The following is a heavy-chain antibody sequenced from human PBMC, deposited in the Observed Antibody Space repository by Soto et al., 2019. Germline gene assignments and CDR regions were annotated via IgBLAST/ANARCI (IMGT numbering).Heavy chain of an antibody. D-gene: IGHD3-3*01. J-gene: IGHJ4*02. CDR1: GFTFSSYA. CDR2: ISGSGGST. CDR3: AKPLLHKTEFLEWLLRYYFDY. V-gene: IGHV3-23*01. Sequence: GGSLRLSCAASGFTFSSYAMSWVRQAPGKGLEWVSAISGSGGSTYYADSVKGRFTISRDNSKNTLYLQMNSLRAEDTAVYYCAKPLLHKTEFLEWLLRYYFDYWGQGTRVTVSS.